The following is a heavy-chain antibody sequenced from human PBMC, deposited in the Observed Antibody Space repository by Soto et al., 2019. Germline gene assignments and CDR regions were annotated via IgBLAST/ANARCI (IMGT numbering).Heavy chain of an antibody. V-gene: IGHV3-21*01. CDR1: GFTFSSYS. J-gene: IGHJ4*02. Sequence: VQLVESGGGLVKRGGSLRLSCAASGFTFSSYSMNWVRQAPGKGLEWVSSISSSSSYINYADSVKGRFTISRDNANNSLYLQMNSLRAADTAVYDCARVRLGLRGYDFYDYWGQGTLVTVSS. CDR3: ARVRLGLRGYDFYDY. CDR2: ISSSSSYI. D-gene: IGHD5-12*01.